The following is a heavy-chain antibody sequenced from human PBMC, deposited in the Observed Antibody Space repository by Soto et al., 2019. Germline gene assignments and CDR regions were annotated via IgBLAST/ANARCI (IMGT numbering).Heavy chain of an antibody. V-gene: IGHV3-53*02. CDR3: ARGQQVSTIRGVQGFDY. D-gene: IGHD3-10*01. J-gene: IGHJ4*02. Sequence: EVQLVKTGGGLIQPGGSLRLSCAASGFSISSNYMTWVRQAPGKGLEWVSLLYSGGTSYYADSVKGRFTISRDNSKNTLYLQMNRLKTDDTAVYYCARGQQVSTIRGVQGFDYLGQATLVTVS. CDR2: LYSGGTS. CDR1: GFSISSNY.